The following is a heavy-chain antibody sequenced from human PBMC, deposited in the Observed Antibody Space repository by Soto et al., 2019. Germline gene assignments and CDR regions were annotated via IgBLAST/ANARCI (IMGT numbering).Heavy chain of an antibody. D-gene: IGHD6-19*01. CDR2: IYDSGST. CDR3: ARLRIQSNGWNPWDY. V-gene: IGHV4-39*01. CDR1: GASISRSTYY. Sequence: PSETLSLTCTVSGASISRSTYYWGWIRQSPGKGLEWIGNIYDSGSTHYNPPLQSRASISADTSKNQLSLRLSSVTAANTAIYYCARLRIQSNGWNPWDYWGQGALVTVSS. J-gene: IGHJ4*02.